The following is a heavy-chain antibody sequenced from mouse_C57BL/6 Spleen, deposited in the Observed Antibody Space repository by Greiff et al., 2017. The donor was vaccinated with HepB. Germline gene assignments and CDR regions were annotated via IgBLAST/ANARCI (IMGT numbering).Heavy chain of an antibody. V-gene: IGHV5-6*01. Sequence: EVKLQESGGDLVKPGGSLKLSCAASGFTFSSYGMSWVRQTPDKRLEWVATISSGGSYTYYPDSVKGRVTISRDNAKNTLYLQMSSLKSEDTAMYYCARHGDGYYDYWGQGTTLTVSS. CDR1: GFTFSSYG. CDR2: ISSGGSYT. J-gene: IGHJ2*01. D-gene: IGHD2-3*01. CDR3: ARHGDGYYDY.